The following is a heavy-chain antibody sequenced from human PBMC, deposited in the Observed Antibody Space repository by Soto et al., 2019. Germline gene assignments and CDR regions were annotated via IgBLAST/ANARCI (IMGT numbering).Heavy chain of an antibody. CDR1: GGTFSSYA. D-gene: IGHD2-15*01. Sequence: QVQLVQSGAEVKKPGSSVKVSCKASGGTFSSYAISWVRQAPGQGLEWMGGIIPIFGTANYAQKFQGRVTITADESTSTGYMELSSLRSEDTAVYYCASRETIYCSGGSCYAIDAFDIWGQGTMVTVSS. CDR3: ASRETIYCSGGSCYAIDAFDI. CDR2: IIPIFGTA. J-gene: IGHJ3*02. V-gene: IGHV1-69*01.